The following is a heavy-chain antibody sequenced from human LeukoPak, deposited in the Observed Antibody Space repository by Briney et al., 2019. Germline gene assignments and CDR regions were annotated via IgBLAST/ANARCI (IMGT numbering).Heavy chain of an antibody. CDR1: GFTFSDYY. V-gene: IGHV3-11*06. Sequence: GGSLRLSCAASGFTFSDYYMSWIRQAPGKGLEWVSYISSSSYTNYADSVKGRFTISRDNAKNSLYLQMYSLRAEDTAVYYCASLPLGYCSSTSCPGTDYWGQGTLVTVSS. J-gene: IGHJ4*02. CDR2: ISSSSYT. CDR3: ASLPLGYCSSTSCPGTDY. D-gene: IGHD2-2*01.